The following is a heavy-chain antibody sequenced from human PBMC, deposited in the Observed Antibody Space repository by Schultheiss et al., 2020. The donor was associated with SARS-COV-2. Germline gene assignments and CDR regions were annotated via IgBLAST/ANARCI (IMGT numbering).Heavy chain of an antibody. CDR2: MNPNTGNT. CDR3: ARGKVEGGLPDH. V-gene: IGHV1-8*01. CDR1: GYTFTNYD. J-gene: IGHJ4*02. Sequence: GESLKISCKASGYTFTNYDINWVRQATGQGLEWMGWMNPNTGNTGYAQRFQGRVTMTRETSISTAYMELTSLRSDDTAVYYCARGKVEGGLPDHWGQGTLVTVSS. D-gene: IGHD2-15*01.